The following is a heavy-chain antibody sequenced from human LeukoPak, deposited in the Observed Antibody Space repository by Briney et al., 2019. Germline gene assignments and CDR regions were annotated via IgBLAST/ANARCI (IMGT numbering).Heavy chain of an antibody. Sequence: GGSLRLSCAASGFTFSSYAMSWVRQAPGKGLEWVSAISGSGGSTYYADSAKGRFTIFRDNSKNTLYLQMNSLRAEDTAVYYCAKVAEYYYYYGMDVWGQGTTVTVSS. CDR3: AKVAEYYYYYGMDV. CDR2: ISGSGGST. V-gene: IGHV3-23*01. J-gene: IGHJ6*02. CDR1: GFTFSSYA.